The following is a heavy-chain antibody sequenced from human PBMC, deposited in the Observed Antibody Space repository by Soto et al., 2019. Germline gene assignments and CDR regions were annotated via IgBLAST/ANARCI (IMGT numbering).Heavy chain of an antibody. CDR3: ARDPLYRGSYGGEY. Sequence: QVQLVESGGGVVQPGRSLRLSCAASGFTFSSYAMHWVRQAPGKGLEWVAVISYDGSNKYYADSVKGQFTISRDNSKNPLYLQMNSLRAEDTAVYYCARDPLYRGSYGGEYWGQGTLVTVSS. J-gene: IGHJ4*02. CDR1: GFTFSSYA. V-gene: IGHV3-30-3*01. D-gene: IGHD1-26*01. CDR2: ISYDGSNK.